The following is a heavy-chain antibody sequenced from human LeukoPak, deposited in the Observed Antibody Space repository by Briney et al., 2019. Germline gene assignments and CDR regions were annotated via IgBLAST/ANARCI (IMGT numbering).Heavy chain of an antibody. Sequence: SVKVSCKASGSTFSSYAISWVRQAPGQGLEWMGGIIPIFGTANYAQKFQGRVTITTDESTSTAYMELSSLRSEDTAVYYCAISPLLYYYDSSGYFDYWGQGTLVTVSS. V-gene: IGHV1-69*05. CDR1: GSTFSSYA. CDR2: IIPIFGTA. J-gene: IGHJ4*02. D-gene: IGHD3-22*01. CDR3: AISPLLYYYDSSGYFDY.